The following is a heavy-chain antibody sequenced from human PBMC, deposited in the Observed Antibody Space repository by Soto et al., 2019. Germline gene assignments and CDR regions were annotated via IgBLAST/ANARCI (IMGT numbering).Heavy chain of an antibody. CDR1: GASITSYY. Sequence: SETLSLTCTVSGASITSYYWSWIRQPPGQGLESLGYIYYTGDTNSNPSLKGRLTISIDTSKNQFSLKLSSVTAADTAIYYCTRDARRHYYWGQGTLVTVSS. CDR2: IYYTGDT. V-gene: IGHV4-59*01. CDR3: TRDARRHYY. J-gene: IGHJ4*02.